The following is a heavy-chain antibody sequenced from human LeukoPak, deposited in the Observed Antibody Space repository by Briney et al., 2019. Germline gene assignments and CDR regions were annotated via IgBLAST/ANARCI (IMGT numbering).Heavy chain of an antibody. CDR2: IYSSGST. Sequence: SETLSLTCTVSGGSISSYYWSWIRQPPGKGLEWIGYIYSSGSTNYNPSLKSRVTISVDTSKNQFSLKLSSVTAADTAVYYCARDDCSGGSCYDDIWGQGTMVTVSS. D-gene: IGHD2-15*01. CDR1: GGSISSYY. CDR3: ARDDCSGGSCYDDI. V-gene: IGHV4-59*12. J-gene: IGHJ3*02.